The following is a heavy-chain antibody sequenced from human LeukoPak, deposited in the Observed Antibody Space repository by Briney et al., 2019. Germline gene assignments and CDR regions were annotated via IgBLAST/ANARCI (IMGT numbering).Heavy chain of an antibody. D-gene: IGHD3-22*01. CDR2: IKSKTNGGTT. J-gene: IGHJ4*02. Sequence: GGSLRLSCAASGFTFNNVWMNWGRQAPGKGLEWVGRIKSKTNGGTTEYAAPVKGRFTILRDDSKNTLYLQMNSLKTEDTAVYYCMLGSGSYDSSDFDYWGQGTLVTVSS. V-gene: IGHV3-15*07. CDR3: MLGSGSYDSSDFDY. CDR1: GFTFNNVW.